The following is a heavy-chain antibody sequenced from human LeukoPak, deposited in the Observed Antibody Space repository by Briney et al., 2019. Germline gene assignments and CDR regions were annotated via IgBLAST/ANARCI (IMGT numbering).Heavy chain of an antibody. D-gene: IGHD1-26*01. Sequence: SETLSLTCTVSGGSISSSSYYWGWIRQPPGKGLEWIGSIYYSGSTYYNPSLKSRVTISVDTSKNQFPLKLSSVTAADTAVYYCARDWKGAFDPWGQGTLVTVSS. CDR2: IYYSGST. CDR3: ARDWKGAFDP. V-gene: IGHV4-39*06. CDR1: GGSISSSSYY. J-gene: IGHJ5*02.